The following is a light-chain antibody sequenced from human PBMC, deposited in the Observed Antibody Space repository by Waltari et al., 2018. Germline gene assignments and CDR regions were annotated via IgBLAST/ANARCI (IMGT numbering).Light chain of an antibody. CDR1: ETIVGY. J-gene: IGKJ2*01. CDR2: GGS. CDR3: QQTFGGPFT. V-gene: IGKV1-39*01. Sequence: DILMSQSPASLSASVGDRVTITCRASETIVGYLAWYQSKPGKAPKLLIYGGSTLQNGVSSRFAGSGSDTEFTLSINGLPADDFATYYCQQTFGGPFTFGQGT.